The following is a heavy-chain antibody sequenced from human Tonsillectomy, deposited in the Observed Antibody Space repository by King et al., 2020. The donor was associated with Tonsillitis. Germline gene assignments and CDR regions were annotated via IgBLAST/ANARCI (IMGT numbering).Heavy chain of an antibody. CDR1: GGSISSSSYY. Sequence: QLQESGPGLVKPSETLSLTCTVSGGSISSSSYYWGWIRQPPGKGLEWIGSIYYSGSTYYNPSLKSRVTISVDTSKNQFSLKLSSVTAADTAVYYCARGDSTRHFGWFDPWGQGTLVTVSP. V-gene: IGHV4-39*01. CDR2: IYYSGST. D-gene: IGHD3-3*02. CDR3: ARGDSTRHFGWFDP. J-gene: IGHJ5*02.